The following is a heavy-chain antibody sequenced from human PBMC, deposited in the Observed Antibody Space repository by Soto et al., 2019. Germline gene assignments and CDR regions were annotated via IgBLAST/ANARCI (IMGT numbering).Heavy chain of an antibody. V-gene: IGHV6-1*01. CDR1: GDSVSSNAAA. J-gene: IGHJ4*02. CDR2: TYYRSNWRH. Sequence: PTLSLPCAISGDSVSSNAAAWNWIRSSPSRGLEWLGRTYYRSNWRHDYAVSVKSRITVNPDTSKNHFSLQLNSVTPDDTAVYYCARGVAGSGFDLWGQGTLVTVSS. CDR3: ARGVAGSGFDL. D-gene: IGHD6-19*01.